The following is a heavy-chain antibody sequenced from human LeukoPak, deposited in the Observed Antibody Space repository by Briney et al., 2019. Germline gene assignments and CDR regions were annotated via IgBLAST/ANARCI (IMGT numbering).Heavy chain of an antibody. CDR1: GFTFSSYS. V-gene: IGHV3-21*01. CDR2: ISSSSSYI. J-gene: IGHJ4*02. CDR3: ARDEWSGVAVFDY. Sequence: GGSLRLSCAASGFTFSSYSMNWVRQAPGKGLEWVSSISSSSSYIYYADSVKGRFTISRDNAKNSLYLQMNSLRAEDTAVYYCARDEWSGVAVFDYWGQGTLVTVSS. D-gene: IGHD3-3*01.